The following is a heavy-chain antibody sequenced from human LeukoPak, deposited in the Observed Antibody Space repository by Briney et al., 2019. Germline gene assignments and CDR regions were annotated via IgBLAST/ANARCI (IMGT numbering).Heavy chain of an antibody. J-gene: IGHJ4*02. V-gene: IGHV4-30-2*01. CDR3: ARGGQWPRPYYFDY. CDR1: GGSISSGGYY. CDR2: IYHSGST. D-gene: IGHD6-19*01. Sequence: SETLSLTCTVSGGSISSGGYYWSWIRQPPGKGLEWIGYIYHSGSTYYNPSLMSRVTISVDTSKNQFSLKLSSVTAADTAVYYCARGGQWPRPYYFDYWGQGTLVTVSS.